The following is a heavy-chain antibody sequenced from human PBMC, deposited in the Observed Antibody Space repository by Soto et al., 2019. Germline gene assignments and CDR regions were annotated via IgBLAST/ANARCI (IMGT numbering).Heavy chain of an antibody. CDR3: ASRGSLWFGELYYYYGMDV. CDR1: GGTFSSYA. J-gene: IGHJ6*02. CDR2: IIPIFGTA. Sequence: QVQLVQSGAEVKKPGSSVKVSCKASGGTFSSYAISWVRQAPGQGLEWMGGIIPIFGTANYAQKFQGRVTITADESTSTAYMVLSSLRSEDTAVYYCASRGSLWFGELYYYYGMDVWGQGTTVTVSS. D-gene: IGHD3-10*01. V-gene: IGHV1-69*01.